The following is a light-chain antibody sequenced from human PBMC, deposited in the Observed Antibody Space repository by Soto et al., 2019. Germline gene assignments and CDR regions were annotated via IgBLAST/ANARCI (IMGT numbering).Light chain of an antibody. J-gene: IGLJ3*02. CDR3: TAWDDSLGGIV. CDR2: RND. Sequence: QSVVTQPPSASGTPGQRVTISCSGSSSNIGNNYVYWYQHLPGAAPTLLIYRNDQRPSGVPDRFSGSKSGTSASLAISGLRSEDEAHYYCTAWDDSLGGIVFGGGTQLTVL. CDR1: SSNIGNNY. V-gene: IGLV1-47*01.